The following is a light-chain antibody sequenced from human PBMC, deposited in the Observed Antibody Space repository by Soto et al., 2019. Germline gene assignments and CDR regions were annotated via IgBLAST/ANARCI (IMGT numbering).Light chain of an antibody. J-gene: IGLJ1*01. V-gene: IGLV2-8*01. CDR2: EVN. Sequence: QSALTQPPSAPGSPGQSVAISCTGTSSDVGGYNYVSWYQQHPGKAPKLMIYEVNKRPSGVPDRFSGSKSGNTASLTVSDLQAEDEADYYCSSYAGSSNVFGTGTKVTVL. CDR1: SSDVGGYNY. CDR3: SSYAGSSNV.